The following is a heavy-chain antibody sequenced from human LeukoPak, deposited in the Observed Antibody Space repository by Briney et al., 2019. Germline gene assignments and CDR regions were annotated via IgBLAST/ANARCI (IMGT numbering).Heavy chain of an antibody. CDR1: GFTFSSYA. V-gene: IGHV3-23*01. CDR2: ISGSGGST. D-gene: IGHD7-27*01. CDR3: VKRTGLYFDY. Sequence: PGGSLRLSCAASGFTFSSYAMSWVRQAPGKGLEWVSAISGSGGSTYYADSVKGRFTISRDNSKNTVDLQMSSLRAEDTAVYYCVKRTGLYFDYWGQGTLVTVSS. J-gene: IGHJ4*02.